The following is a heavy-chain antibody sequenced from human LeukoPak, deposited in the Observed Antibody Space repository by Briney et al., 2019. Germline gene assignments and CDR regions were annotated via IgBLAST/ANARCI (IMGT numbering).Heavy chain of an antibody. D-gene: IGHD3-3*01. CDR3: ARLEAY. CDR2: IYYSGST. J-gene: IGHJ4*02. V-gene: IGHV4-39*01. CDR1: GXSISSSSYY. Sequence: SETLSLTCTVSGXSISSSSYYWGWIRQPPGKGLEWIGSIYYSGSTYYNPSLKSRVTISVDTSKNQFSLKLSPVTAADTAVYYCARLEAYWGQGTLVTVSS.